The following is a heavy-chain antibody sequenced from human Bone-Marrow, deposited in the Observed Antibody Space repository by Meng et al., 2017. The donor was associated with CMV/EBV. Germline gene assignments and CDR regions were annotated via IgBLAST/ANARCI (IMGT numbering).Heavy chain of an antibody. Sequence: LSLTCAASGFTVSSNYMSWVRQAPGKGLEWVSVIYSGGSTYYADSVKGRFTISRDNSKNTLYLQMNSLRAEDTAVYYCARDEGQPAAGTYYGLDVCGQGTTVTVSS. D-gene: IGHD6-13*01. CDR3: ARDEGQPAAGTYYGLDV. CDR2: IYSGGST. CDR1: GFTVSSNY. V-gene: IGHV3-53*01. J-gene: IGHJ6*02.